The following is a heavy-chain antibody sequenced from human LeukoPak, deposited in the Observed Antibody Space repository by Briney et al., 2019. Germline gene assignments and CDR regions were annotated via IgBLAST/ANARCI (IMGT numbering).Heavy chain of an antibody. J-gene: IGHJ4*02. CDR1: GYTYTSYG. CDR2: VSAYTGNT. CDR3: ARDRSDSSGYFDY. Sequence: ASVEVSCKASGYTYTSYGISWVRQAAGQGLEWMGWVSAYTGNTNYAQKLQARFTMTTATSTSTAYRELRSLRSDDTVVYYCARDRSDSSGYFDYWGQRTLVTVSS. D-gene: IGHD3-22*01. V-gene: IGHV1-18*01.